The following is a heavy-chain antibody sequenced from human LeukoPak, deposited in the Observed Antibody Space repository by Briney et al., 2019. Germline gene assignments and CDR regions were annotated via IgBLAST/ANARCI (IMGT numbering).Heavy chain of an antibody. CDR1: GDSVSSNRAT. CDR3: ARDQSWTTGFDI. CDR2: TYYMSKWYN. V-gene: IGHV6-1*01. Sequence: SQTLSLTCAISGDSVSSNRATWNWIRQSPSRGLEWLGRTYYMSKWYNDYAVSVKSRITINPDTSKNQFSLQLNSVTPEDTAVYFCARDQSWTTGFDIWGQGTMVTVSS. D-gene: IGHD2-8*02. J-gene: IGHJ3*02.